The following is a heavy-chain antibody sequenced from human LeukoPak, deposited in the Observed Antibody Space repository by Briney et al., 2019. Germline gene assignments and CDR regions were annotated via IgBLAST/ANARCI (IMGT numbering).Heavy chain of an antibody. CDR2: MNPNSGDT. V-gene: IGHV1-8*01. Sequence: ASVKVSCKASGYTFTSYDINWVRQATGQGLEWMGWMNPNSGDTGYAQKFQGRVTMTRNTSISTAYMELSSLRSEDTAVYYCARGYFLEWAEGVWSGSYYYYYYMDVWGKGTTVTVSS. CDR1: GYTFTSYD. J-gene: IGHJ6*03. CDR3: ARGYFLEWAEGVWSGSYYYYYYMDV. D-gene: IGHD3-3*01.